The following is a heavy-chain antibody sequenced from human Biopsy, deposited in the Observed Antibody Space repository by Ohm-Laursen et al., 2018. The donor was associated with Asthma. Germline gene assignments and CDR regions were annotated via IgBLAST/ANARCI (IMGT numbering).Heavy chain of an antibody. CDR3: ARRITIFGVVQKDHGMDA. Sequence: SDTLSLTCTVSGGSMTPTSHYWDWIRQAPGKGLEWIGHISYGGKTSYNPSLKNRVTISRDTSKNQFSLRLTSVTAADTAAYFCARRITIFGVVQKDHGMDAWGQGTTVIVSS. D-gene: IGHD3-3*01. CDR2: ISYGGKT. V-gene: IGHV4-39*01. CDR1: GGSMTPTSHY. J-gene: IGHJ6*02.